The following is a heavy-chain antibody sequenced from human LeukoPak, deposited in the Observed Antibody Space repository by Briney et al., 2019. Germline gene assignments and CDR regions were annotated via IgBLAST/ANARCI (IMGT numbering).Heavy chain of an antibody. D-gene: IGHD2-15*01. V-gene: IGHV3-11*04. CDR2: IGGSASNK. J-gene: IGHJ3*02. Sequence: GGSLTLSCAASGLTVTDYYMHWIRQAAGKGLEWVSFIGGSASNKYYADSAKGRITIYRDNAKNSLYLQMNSLGAEDTAVYYCAKEWSAFDIWGQETMVTVSS. CDR3: AKEWSAFDI. CDR1: GLTVTDYY.